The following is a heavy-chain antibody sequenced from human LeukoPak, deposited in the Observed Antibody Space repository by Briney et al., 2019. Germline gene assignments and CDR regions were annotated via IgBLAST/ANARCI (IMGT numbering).Heavy chain of an antibody. CDR2: INGDGTIT. V-gene: IGHV3-74*01. CDR3: ARPPGLAGHYSYFYGVDV. J-gene: IGHJ6*02. D-gene: IGHD6-19*01. Sequence: GGSLRLSCSVSGFTFSTYWMHWVRQAPGKGLVWVSRINGDGTITYYADSVKGRFTISRDNAKNTLYLQMNSLRAEDTAVYYCARPPGLAGHYSYFYGVDVWGQGTTVTVSS. CDR1: GFTFSTYW.